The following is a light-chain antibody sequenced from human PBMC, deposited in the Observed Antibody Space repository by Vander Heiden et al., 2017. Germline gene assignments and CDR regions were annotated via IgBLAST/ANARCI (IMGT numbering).Light chain of an antibody. J-gene: IGLJ2*01. CDR1: KLGDKY. Sequence: SYELTQPPSLSVSPAPTVIITCSGDKLGDKYASWYQQKPGQSPLLFIFQDSKRPSGIPERFSGSISGNTATLTISRTQAMDEADYYCQAWDSSTVVFGGGTKLTV. V-gene: IGLV3-1*01. CDR3: QAWDSSTVV. CDR2: QDS.